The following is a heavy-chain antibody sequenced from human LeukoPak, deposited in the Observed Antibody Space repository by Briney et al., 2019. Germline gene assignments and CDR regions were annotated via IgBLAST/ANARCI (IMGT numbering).Heavy chain of an antibody. CDR3: YSGSYYVADFDY. Sequence: ASVKVSCKASGGTFSINAITWVRQAPGQGLEWMGGIIPMSETPKYTQKFQGRVTITADESTSTAYMELSSLRSEDTAVYYCYSGSYYVADFDYWGQGTLVTVSS. V-gene: IGHV1-69*13. CDR2: IIPMSETP. CDR1: GGTFSINA. J-gene: IGHJ4*02. D-gene: IGHD1-26*01.